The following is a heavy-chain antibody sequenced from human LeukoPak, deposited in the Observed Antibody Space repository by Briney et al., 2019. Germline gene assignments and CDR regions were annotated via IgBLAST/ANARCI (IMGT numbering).Heavy chain of an antibody. CDR2: ISAYNGNT. V-gene: IGHV1-18*01. D-gene: IGHD3-22*01. Sequence: ASVKVSCKASGYTFTSYGISWVRQVPGQGLEWMGWISAYNGNTNYAQKLQGRVTMTTDTSTSTAYMELRSLRSDDTAVYYCARNYYDSSGYYFDFDYWGQGTLVTVSS. J-gene: IGHJ4*02. CDR1: GYTFTSYG. CDR3: ARNYYDSSGYYFDFDY.